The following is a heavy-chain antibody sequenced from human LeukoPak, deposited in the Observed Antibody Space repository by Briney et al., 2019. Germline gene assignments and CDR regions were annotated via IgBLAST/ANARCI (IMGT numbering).Heavy chain of an antibody. CDR3: AELGITMIGGV. CDR1: GFTFSSYE. V-gene: IGHV3-48*03. D-gene: IGHD3-10*02. J-gene: IGHJ6*04. Sequence: GRSLRLSCAASGFTFSSYEMNWVRQAPGKGLEWVSYISSSGSTIYYADSVKGRFTISRDNAKNSLYLQMNSLIAEDTAVYYCAELGITMIGGVWGKGTTVTISS. CDR2: ISSSGSTI.